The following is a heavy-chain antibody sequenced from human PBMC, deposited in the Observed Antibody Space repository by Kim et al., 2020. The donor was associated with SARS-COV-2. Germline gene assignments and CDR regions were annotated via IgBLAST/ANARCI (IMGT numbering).Heavy chain of an antibody. Sequence: SETLSLTCTVSGGSISSSSYYWGWIRQPPGKGLEWIGSIYYSGSTYYNPSLKSRVTISVDTSKNQFSLKLSSVTAADTAVYYCARHGPKSTEEGFHPWGQGTLVTVSS. D-gene: IGHD2-2*01. CDR3: ARHGPKSTEEGFHP. V-gene: IGHV4-39*01. CDR1: GGSISSSSYY. CDR2: IYYSGST. J-gene: IGHJ5*02.